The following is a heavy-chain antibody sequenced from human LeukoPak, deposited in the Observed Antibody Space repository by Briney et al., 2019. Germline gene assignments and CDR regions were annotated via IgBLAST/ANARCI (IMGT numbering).Heavy chain of an antibody. CDR1: GGSISSYY. CDR2: IKSKIDGGTT. V-gene: IGHV3-15*01. J-gene: IGHJ4*02. CDR3: TTIRGFCSGRSCLGY. Sequence: ETLSLTCTVSGGSISSYYWSWVRQAPGKGLEWVGRIKSKIDGGTTDYGAPVKGRFTISRDDSKNTLYLQMNSLKSEDTAVYYCTTIRGFCSGRSCLGYWGQGTLVTVSS. D-gene: IGHD2-15*01.